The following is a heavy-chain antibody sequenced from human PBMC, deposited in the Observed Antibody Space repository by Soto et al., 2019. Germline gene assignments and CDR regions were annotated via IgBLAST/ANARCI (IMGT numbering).Heavy chain of an antibody. J-gene: IGHJ5*02. CDR3: ARVGSRDYDDSSGYDPNP. Sequence: GGSLRLSFAASGFTFSSYAMHWVRQAPGKGLEWVAVISYDGSNKYYADSVKGRFTISRGNSKNTLYLQMSSLRAEDTAVYYCARVGSRDYDDSSGYDPNPWGQGTLVTVSS. CDR2: ISYDGSNK. D-gene: IGHD3-22*01. V-gene: IGHV3-30-3*01. CDR1: GFTFSSYA.